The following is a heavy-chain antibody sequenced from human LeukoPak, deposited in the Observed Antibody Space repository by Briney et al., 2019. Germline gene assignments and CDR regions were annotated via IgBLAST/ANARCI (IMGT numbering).Heavy chain of an antibody. J-gene: IGHJ4*02. V-gene: IGHV4-34*01. D-gene: IGHD6-6*01. CDR3: ARSKAAPAWQDY. Sequence: SETQSLTCAVYGGSFSGYYWSWIRQPPGKGLEWIGEINHSGSTNYNPSLKSGVTISVDTSKNQFSLKLSSVTAADTAVYYCARSKAAPAWQDYWGQGTLVTVSS. CDR2: INHSGST. CDR1: GGSFSGYY.